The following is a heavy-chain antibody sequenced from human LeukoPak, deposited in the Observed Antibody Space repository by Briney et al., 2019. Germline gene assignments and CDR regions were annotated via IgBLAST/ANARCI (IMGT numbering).Heavy chain of an antibody. J-gene: IGHJ4*02. V-gene: IGHV3-7*01. D-gene: IGHD6-6*01. CDR2: IKQDGSVK. Sequence: GGSLRLSCAXSGFTFTNYWMSWVRQAPGRGLEWVANIKQDGSVKYYVDSVKGRFTISRDNAKNSLFLQMNSLRAEDSAFYYCARIGYSSSSFDYWGQGILVTASS. CDR3: ARIGYSSSSFDY. CDR1: GFTFTNYW.